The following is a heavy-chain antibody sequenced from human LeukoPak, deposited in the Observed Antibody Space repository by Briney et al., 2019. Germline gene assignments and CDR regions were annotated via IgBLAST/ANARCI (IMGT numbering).Heavy chain of an antibody. J-gene: IGHJ6*02. V-gene: IGHV3-66*01. Sequence: GGSLRLSCAASGFTVSSNYMSWVRQAPGKGLERVSVIYSGGSTYYADSVKGRFTISRDNSKNTLYLQMNSLRAEDTAVYYCARDDAEYSSSSAYYYYGMDVWGQGTTVTVSS. CDR3: ARDDAEYSSSSAYYYYGMDV. CDR2: IYSGGST. CDR1: GFTVSSNY. D-gene: IGHD6-6*01.